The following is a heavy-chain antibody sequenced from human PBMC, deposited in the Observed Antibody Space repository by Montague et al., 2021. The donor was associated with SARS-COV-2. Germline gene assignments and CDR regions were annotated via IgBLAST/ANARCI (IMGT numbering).Heavy chain of an antibody. CDR2: IYNSGSK. CDR1: GGSMRSYF. V-gene: IGHV4-59*01. D-gene: IGHD5-12*01. J-gene: IGHJ4*02. CDR3: AREIDFRGSDRVYVASYFDY. Sequence: SETLSLTCTVSGGSMRSYFWSWIRQPPGKGLEWIGYIYNSGSKNYNPSLKSRVTISLDTSKNQFSLKLSSVTAADTAVYYCAREIDFRGSDRVYVASYFDYWGQGTLVTVSS.